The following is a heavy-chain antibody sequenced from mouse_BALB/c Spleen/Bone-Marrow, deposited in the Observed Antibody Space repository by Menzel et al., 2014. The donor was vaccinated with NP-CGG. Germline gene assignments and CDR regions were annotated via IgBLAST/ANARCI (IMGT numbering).Heavy chain of an antibody. Sequence: EVKLVESGGGLVQPGDSLRLSCATSGFTSSDFYMEWVRQPPGKRLEWIAASRNKAKYYTTEYSASVKGRFIVSRDASQSVLYLQMNALRAEDTAIYYCARDVGYGNYFVYWGQGTLVTVSA. CDR3: ARDVGYGNYFVY. D-gene: IGHD2-10*02. CDR1: GFTSSDFY. V-gene: IGHV7-1*02. J-gene: IGHJ3*01. CDR2: SRNKAKYYTT.